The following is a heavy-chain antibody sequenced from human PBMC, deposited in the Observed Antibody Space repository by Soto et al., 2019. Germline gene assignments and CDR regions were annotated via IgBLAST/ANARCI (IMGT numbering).Heavy chain of an antibody. CDR1: GGTFSSYA. V-gene: IGHV1-69*12. D-gene: IGHD4-4*01. Sequence: QVQLVQSGAEVKKPGSSVKVSCKASGGTFSSYAISWVRQAPGQGLEWMGGIIPIFGTPDYAQKFQCRVTITADESMITDYVELSRLTSEDTAVYFCARQPTVTPYYYYGMDVCGQGTTVTVAS. CDR3: ARQPTVTPYYYYGMDV. J-gene: IGHJ6*02. CDR2: IIPIFGTP.